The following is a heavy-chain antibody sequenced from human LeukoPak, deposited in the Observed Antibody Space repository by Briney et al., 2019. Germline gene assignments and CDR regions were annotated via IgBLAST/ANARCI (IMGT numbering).Heavy chain of an antibody. D-gene: IGHD5-18*01. V-gene: IGHV4-34*01. J-gene: IGHJ4*02. CDR2: INSSGST. Sequence: ASETLSLTCAVYGVSFSGYYLSWIRQPPGKGLEWIGEINSSGSTNYNPSLKSRVTITVDTSKNHFSLKQSSITAADTAVFYCARGFLGYSHGHYFDYWGQGTLVTVSS. CDR3: ARGFLGYSHGHYFDY. CDR1: GVSFSGYY.